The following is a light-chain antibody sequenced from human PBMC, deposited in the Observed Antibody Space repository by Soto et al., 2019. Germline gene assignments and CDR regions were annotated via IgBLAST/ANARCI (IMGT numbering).Light chain of an antibody. CDR3: SSYTSSSTV. Sequence: QSARSHPASVSWSPGESITISCTGTSSDVGGYNYVSWYQQHPGKAPKLMIYEVSNRPSGVSNRFSGSKSGNTASLTISGLQAEEEADYYCSSYTSSSTVFGTGTKVTVL. V-gene: IGLV2-14*01. CDR1: SSDVGGYNY. J-gene: IGLJ1*01. CDR2: EVS.